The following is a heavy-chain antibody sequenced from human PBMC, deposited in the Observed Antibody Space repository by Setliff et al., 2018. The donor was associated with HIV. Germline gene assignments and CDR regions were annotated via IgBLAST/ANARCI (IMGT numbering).Heavy chain of an antibody. Sequence: GGSLRLSCAASGFTFSSYGMHWVRQAPGKGLEWVAFIHYDESIKYYADSVKGRFTISRDNAKNSLYLQMNSLRAEDTGVYYCAKDHATSSWFTALLDYWGQGALVTVSS. CDR1: GFTFSSYG. D-gene: IGHD6-13*01. CDR3: AKDHATSSWFTALLDY. J-gene: IGHJ4*02. V-gene: IGHV3-30*02. CDR2: IHYDESIK.